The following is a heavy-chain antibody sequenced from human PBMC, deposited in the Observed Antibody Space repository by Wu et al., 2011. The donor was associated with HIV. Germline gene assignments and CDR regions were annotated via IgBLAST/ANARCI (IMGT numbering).Heavy chain of an antibody. CDR3: ARVGRTSGNYGFDYYYYGLDV. D-gene: IGHD3-10*01. CDR1: GVTFSDSS. V-gene: IGHV1-69*05. Sequence: QVQLVQSGAEVKKLGSSVKVSCKASGVTFSDSSLNWVRQAPGQGPEWMGKIIPMSATTNYAQRFQGRISISTDGSTNTAYMELSHLTSEDTAVYFCARVGRTSGNYGFDYYYYGLDVWGQGTTVIVSS. CDR2: IIPMSATT. J-gene: IGHJ6*02.